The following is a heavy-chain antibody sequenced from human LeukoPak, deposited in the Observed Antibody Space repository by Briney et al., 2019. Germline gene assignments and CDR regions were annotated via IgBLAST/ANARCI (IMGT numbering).Heavy chain of an antibody. J-gene: IGHJ4*02. Sequence: GGSLRLSCVVSGFTFSNYAMGRVRQAPGQGLDWVSAISDSGVTAYYADSVKGRFTISRDNSKSTLYLQMNSLRAEDTAVYYCANLNAPYWGNLDYWGQGTLVTVSS. D-gene: IGHD3-16*01. CDR2: ISDSGVTA. CDR1: GFTFSNYA. V-gene: IGHV3-23*01. CDR3: ANLNAPYWGNLDY.